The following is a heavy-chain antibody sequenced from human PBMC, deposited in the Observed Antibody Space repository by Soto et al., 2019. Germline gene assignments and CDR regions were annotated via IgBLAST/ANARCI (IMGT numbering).Heavy chain of an antibody. CDR2: ISWNSGRT. Sequence: EVQLVESGGGLVQPGRSLRLSCAASGFTYDDYDMHWVRQAPGKGLEWVSAISWNSGRTAYADSVKGRFTISRDNAKNSLYLQMNSRRAEDTVLYHCAKGRGGSYGGDSFDYWGQGTLVTVSS. CDR1: GFTYDDYD. CDR3: AKGRGGSYGGDSFDY. J-gene: IGHJ4*02. V-gene: IGHV3-9*01. D-gene: IGHD1-26*01.